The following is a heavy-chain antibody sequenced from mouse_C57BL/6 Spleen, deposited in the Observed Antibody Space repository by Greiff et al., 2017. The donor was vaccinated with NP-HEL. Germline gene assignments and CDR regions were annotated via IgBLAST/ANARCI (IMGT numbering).Heavy chain of an antibody. CDR1: GFTFSSYG. D-gene: IGHD2-5*01. V-gene: IGHV5-6*01. CDR2: ISSGGSYT. Sequence: VLLVQSGGDLVKPGGSLKLSCAASGFTFSSYGMSWVRQTPDKRLEWVATISSGGSYTYYPDSVKGRFTISRDNAKNTLYLQMSSLKSEDTAMYYCAAYYSNAWFAYWGQGTLVTVSA. CDR3: AAYYSNAWFAY. J-gene: IGHJ3*01.